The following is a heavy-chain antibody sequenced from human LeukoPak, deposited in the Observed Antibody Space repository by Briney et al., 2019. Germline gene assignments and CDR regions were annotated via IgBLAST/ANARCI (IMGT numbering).Heavy chain of an antibody. V-gene: IGHV3-74*03. CDR1: GFTSSGHW. CDR2: INERGTDS. D-gene: IGHD1-1*01. Sequence: GGSRRPSCTASGFTSSGHWINWVRQPPGMGRVWVSRINERGTDSMYAESVKGRFTISRDNAKNTVYLQMNSLRAEDTAVYYCVRDETLWTLDWWGQGTLVSVSS. CDR3: VRDETLWTLDW. J-gene: IGHJ4*02.